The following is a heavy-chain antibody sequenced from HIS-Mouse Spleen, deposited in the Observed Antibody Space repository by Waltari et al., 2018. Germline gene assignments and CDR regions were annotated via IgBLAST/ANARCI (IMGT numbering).Heavy chain of an antibody. CDR3: AREIPYSSSWYDWYFDL. CDR1: GGSISSSRYY. V-gene: IGHV4-39*07. D-gene: IGHD6-13*01. Sequence: QLQLQESGPGLVKPSETLSLTCTVSGGSISSSRYYWGWTRQPPGKGLWWSGSIYYSGSTYYNPSLKSRVTISVDTSKNQFSLKLSSVTAADTAVYYCAREIPYSSSWYDWYFDLWGRGTLVTVSS. CDR2: IYYSGST. J-gene: IGHJ2*01.